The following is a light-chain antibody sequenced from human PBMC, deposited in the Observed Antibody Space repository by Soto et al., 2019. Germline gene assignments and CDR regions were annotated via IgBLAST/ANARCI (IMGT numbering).Light chain of an antibody. J-gene: IGLJ1*01. V-gene: IGLV2-14*03. CDR2: DVN. CDR1: SSEVGSYDY. CDR3: CAYSTSGTHV. Sequence: QSALTQPASVSGSPGQSITFSCTGTSSEVGSYDYVSWHQQHPGKAPKLIIYDVNNRPSGVPSRFSGSKSGNTASLIISGLQTEDEADYYCCAYSTSGTHVFGTG.